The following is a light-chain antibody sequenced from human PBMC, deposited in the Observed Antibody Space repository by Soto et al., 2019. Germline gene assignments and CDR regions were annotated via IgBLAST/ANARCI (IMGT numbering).Light chain of an antibody. V-gene: IGLV3-21*02. CDR1: DIGSKS. CDR2: DGS. Sequence: SYELTQPPSVSVAPGQTARIPCGGDDIGSKSVYWYQQKPGQAPVVVVYDGSDRPSGIPERFSGSNSGTTATLTISRVEAGDEADYFCQVWDSTSDHYVFXAGTKVTGL. CDR3: QVWDSTSDHYV. J-gene: IGLJ1*01.